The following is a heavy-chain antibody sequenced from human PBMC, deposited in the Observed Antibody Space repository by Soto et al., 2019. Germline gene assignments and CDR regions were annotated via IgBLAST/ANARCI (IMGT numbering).Heavy chain of an antibody. CDR1: GFSFSSYG. CDR3: TKHYNFHDVFSI. D-gene: IGHD3-3*01. CDR2: ISGSGGST. J-gene: IGHJ3*02. V-gene: IGHV3-23*01. Sequence: EVQLLDSGGGLVQPGGSLRLSCAASGFSFSSYGMSWVRQAPGKGLERVSTISGSGGSTYSADSVKGRFTISRDNSKNTLYLQMNSLSAEDTAVYYCTKHYNFHDVFSIWGQGTTVTVSS.